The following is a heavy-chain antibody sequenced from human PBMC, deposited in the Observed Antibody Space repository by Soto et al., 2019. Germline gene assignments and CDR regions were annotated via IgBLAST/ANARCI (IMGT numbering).Heavy chain of an antibody. J-gene: IGHJ6*02. D-gene: IGHD4-17*01. CDR1: GGTFSSYA. CDR2: IIPIFGTA. Sequence: QVQLVQSGAEVKKPGSSVKVSCKASGGTFSSYAISWVRQAPGQGLEWMGGIIPIFGTANYAQKFQGRVTITADKSTSTAYMELSRLRSEDTAVYYCARLAHPTVPKDYYYGMDVWGQGTTVTVSS. CDR3: ARLAHPTVPKDYYYGMDV. V-gene: IGHV1-69*06.